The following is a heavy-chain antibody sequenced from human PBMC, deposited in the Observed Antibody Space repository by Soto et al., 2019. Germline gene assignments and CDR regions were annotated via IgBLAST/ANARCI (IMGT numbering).Heavy chain of an antibody. J-gene: IGHJ4*02. CDR2: ISGSGGST. D-gene: IGHD2-2*01. CDR3: ASHRQYQLPGGAALDY. V-gene: IGHV3-23*01. CDR1: GFTFSSYA. Sequence: EVQLLESGGGLVQPGGSLRLSCAASGFTFSSYAMSWVRQAPGKGLEWVSAISGSGGSTYYADSVKGRFTISRDNSKNTLYLQMNSLRAEDTAVYYCASHRQYQLPGGAALDYWGQGTLVTVSS.